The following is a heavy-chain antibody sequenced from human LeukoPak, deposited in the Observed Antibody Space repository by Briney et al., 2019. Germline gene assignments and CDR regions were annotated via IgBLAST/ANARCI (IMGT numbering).Heavy chain of an antibody. CDR1: GFTFSSYA. J-gene: IGHJ4*02. CDR2: ISGSGGST. V-gene: IGHV3-23*01. D-gene: IGHD1-26*01. Sequence: PGGSLRLSCAASGFTFSSYAMSWVRRAPGKGLEWVSAISGSGGSTYYADSVKGRFTISRDNAKNSLYLQMNSLRPEDTAVYYCARENSGSYYQFDCWGQGTLVTVSS. CDR3: ARENSGSYYQFDC.